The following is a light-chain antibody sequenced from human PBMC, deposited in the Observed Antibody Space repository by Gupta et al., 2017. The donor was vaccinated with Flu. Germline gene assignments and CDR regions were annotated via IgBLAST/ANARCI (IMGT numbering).Light chain of an antibody. J-gene: IGKJ2*01. CDR1: QTVSSNY. CDR3: QQYAVSPPFT. Sequence: EIVLTQSPATLSLSPGERATLSCGASQTVSSNYLAWYQQKPGLAPRLIIYDASTRATVIPDRFSGSGSATDFTLTISGLEPEDFAVYYCQQYAVSPPFTFGQGTRLDIK. CDR2: DAS. V-gene: IGKV3D-20*01.